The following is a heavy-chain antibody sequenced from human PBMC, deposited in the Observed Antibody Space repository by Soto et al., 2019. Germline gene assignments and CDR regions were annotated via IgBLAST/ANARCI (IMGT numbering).Heavy chain of an antibody. V-gene: IGHV1-8*01. CDR2: MNPNSGNT. D-gene: IGHD6-13*01. CDR1: GHTFTSYD. CDR3: ARGLAAAGHNWFDP. J-gene: IGHJ5*02. Sequence: QVQLVQSGAEVKKPGASVKVSCKASGHTFTSYDINWVRQATGQGLEWMGWMNPNSGNTGYAQKFQGRVTMTRNTSISTAYMELSSLRSEDTAVYYCARGLAAAGHNWFDPWGQGTLVTVSS.